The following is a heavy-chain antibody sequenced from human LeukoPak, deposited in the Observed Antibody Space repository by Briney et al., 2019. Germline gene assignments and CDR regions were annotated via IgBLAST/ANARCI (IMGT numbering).Heavy chain of an antibody. J-gene: IGHJ4*02. Sequence: GASVKVSCKPSGFTFASYDINWVRQAPGQGLEWMGWISGYNGNTNYAQKLQGRVTMTTDTSTTTVYMELSSLRSDDTAVYYCARAGAEGADYWGQGTLVTVSS. D-gene: IGHD3-10*01. CDR1: GFTFASYD. CDR3: ARAGAEGADY. V-gene: IGHV1-18*01. CDR2: ISGYNGNT.